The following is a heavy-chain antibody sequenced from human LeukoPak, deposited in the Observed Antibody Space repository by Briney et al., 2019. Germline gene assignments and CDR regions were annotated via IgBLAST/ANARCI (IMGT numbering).Heavy chain of an antibody. CDR1: GFTFSSYA. CDR2: ISSSSSYI. CDR3: ARDLSGSLTIDY. D-gene: IGHD1-26*01. V-gene: IGHV3-21*01. J-gene: IGHJ4*02. Sequence: GGSLRLSCAASGFTFSSYAMSWVRQAPGKGLEWVSSISSSSSYIYYADSVKGRFTISRDNAKNSLYLQMNSLIAEDTAVYYCARDLSGSLTIDYWGQGTLVTVSS.